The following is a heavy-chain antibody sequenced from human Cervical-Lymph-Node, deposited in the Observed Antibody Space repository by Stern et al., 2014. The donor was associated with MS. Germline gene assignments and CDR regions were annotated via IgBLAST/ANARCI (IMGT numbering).Heavy chain of an antibody. CDR1: GYSFTSYW. V-gene: IGHV5-51*01. J-gene: IGHJ4*02. Sequence: EMQLVESGAEVKKPGESLKISCKGSGYSFTSYWIAWVRQMPGKGLEWMGIISPVDSDARYRPSFQGQVTFSVDKSVGTAYVQWNSLKASDTAMYYCARQLSSEELDYWGQGTLVTVSS. CDR3: ARQLSSEELDY. D-gene: IGHD6-19*01. CDR2: ISPVDSDA.